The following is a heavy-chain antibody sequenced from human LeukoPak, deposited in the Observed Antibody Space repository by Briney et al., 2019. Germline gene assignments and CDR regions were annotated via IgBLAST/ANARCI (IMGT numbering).Heavy chain of an antibody. CDR3: ASKVTMVRGENGY. Sequence: GGSLRLSCAASGFTVSSNYMSWVRQAPGKGLEWVSVIYSGGSTYYADSVKGRFTISRDNSKNTLYLQMNSLRAEDTAVYYCASKVTMVRGENGYWGQGTLVTVSS. J-gene: IGHJ4*02. CDR2: IYSGGST. CDR1: GFTVSSNY. D-gene: IGHD3-10*01. V-gene: IGHV3-66*01.